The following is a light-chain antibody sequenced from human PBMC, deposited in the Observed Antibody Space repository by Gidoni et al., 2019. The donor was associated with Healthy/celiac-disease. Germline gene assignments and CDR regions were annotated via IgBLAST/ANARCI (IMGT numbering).Light chain of an antibody. J-gene: IGKJ4*01. Sequence: EIVLTQSPATLSFSPGERATLACRASQSVSSYLAGYQQIPGQAPRLLIYDASNSATGISARFSGSGSGTDFTLTISSLEPEDFAVYYCQQRSNWRLTFGGGTKVEIK. CDR3: QQRSNWRLT. CDR2: DAS. CDR1: QSVSSY. V-gene: IGKV3-11*01.